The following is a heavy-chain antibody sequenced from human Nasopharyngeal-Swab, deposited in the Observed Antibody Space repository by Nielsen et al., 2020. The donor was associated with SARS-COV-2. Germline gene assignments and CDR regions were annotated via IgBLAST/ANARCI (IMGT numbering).Heavy chain of an antibody. J-gene: IGHJ4*02. CDR3: ARHEYCRGYCNKGGFDS. CDR2: LYYSGTT. Sequence: GSLRLSCSVSGGSIISSNDYWAWIRQPPGEGLEWIGSLYYSGTTAYNPSLKSRVTISVDTSENHFSLKLSSVTAADTAVYYCARHEYCRGYCNKGGFDSWGQGTLVTVSS. V-gene: IGHV4-39*01. CDR1: GGSIISSNDY. D-gene: IGHD2-21*02.